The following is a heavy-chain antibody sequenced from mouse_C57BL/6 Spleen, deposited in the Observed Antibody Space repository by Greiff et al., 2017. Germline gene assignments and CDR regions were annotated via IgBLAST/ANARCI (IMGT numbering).Heavy chain of an antibody. CDR2: IDPSDSET. CDR3: AREGPLGRYFDY. V-gene: IGHV1-52*01. D-gene: IGHD4-1*01. Sequence: QVQLQQPGAELVRPGSSVKLSCKASGYTFTSYWMHWVKQRPIQGLEWIGNIDPSDSETHYNQKFKDKATLTVDKSSSTAYMQLSSLTSEDSAVYYCAREGPLGRYFDYWGQGTTLTVSS. J-gene: IGHJ2*01. CDR1: GYTFTSYW.